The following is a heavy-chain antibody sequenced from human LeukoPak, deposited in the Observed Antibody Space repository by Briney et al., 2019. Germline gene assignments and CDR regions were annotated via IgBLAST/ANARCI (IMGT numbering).Heavy chain of an antibody. CDR2: ISAYNGDT. D-gene: IGHD2-21*01. V-gene: IGHV1-18*01. CDR1: GYTFTSHG. Sequence: GASVKVSCKASGYTFTSHGISWVRQAPGQGLEWMGWISAYNGDTNYAQRFQGRVTMTTDTSTSTAYMELRSLRSDDTAVYYCARVCGDCYPYYFDYWGQGTLVTVSS. CDR3: ARVCGDCYPYYFDY. J-gene: IGHJ4*02.